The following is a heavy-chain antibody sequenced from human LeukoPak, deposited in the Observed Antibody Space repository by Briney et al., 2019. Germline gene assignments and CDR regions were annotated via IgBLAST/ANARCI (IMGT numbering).Heavy chain of an antibody. CDR2: VSAYKGYT. D-gene: IGHD4-23*01. V-gene: IGHV1-18*01. Sequence: ASVKVSCKTSGYVFNSFGITWLRQAPGQGLEWMGWVSAYKGYTSHAQKFQDRVIMTTDTSTTTAYMELRNLKSDDTAVYYCAREARFFLAVGNHGFFDLWGQGSLVIVSS. CDR3: AREARFFLAVGNHGFFDL. CDR1: GYVFNSFG. J-gene: IGHJ4*02.